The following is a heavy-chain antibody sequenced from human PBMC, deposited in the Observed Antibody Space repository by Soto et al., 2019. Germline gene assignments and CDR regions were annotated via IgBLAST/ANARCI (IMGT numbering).Heavy chain of an antibody. J-gene: IGHJ3*01. CDR2: ISSSGGTM. Sequence: GGSLRLSCAASGFTFKSYEMSWVRQAPGKGLEWIAYISSSGGTMYYKDSVKGRFTISRDNAKNSLYLQMNSLRAEDTALYYCARGGFGTDWNAFDLWGQGTMVTVSS. CDR3: ARGGFGTDWNAFDL. D-gene: IGHD1-1*01. V-gene: IGHV3-48*03. CDR1: GFTFKSYE.